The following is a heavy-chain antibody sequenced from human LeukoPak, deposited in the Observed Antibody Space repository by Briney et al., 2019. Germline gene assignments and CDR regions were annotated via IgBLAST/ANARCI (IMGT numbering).Heavy chain of an antibody. CDR1: GGSISSGGYS. Sequence: SGTLSLTCAVSGGSISSGGYSWSWIRQPPGKGLEWIGYIYHSGSTYYNPSLKSRVTISVDRSKNQFSLKLSSVTAADTAVYYCARGPGLDVDTAMVTSYLDYWGQGTLVTVSS. CDR2: IYHSGST. CDR3: ARGPGLDVDTAMVTSYLDY. V-gene: IGHV4-30-2*01. J-gene: IGHJ4*02. D-gene: IGHD5-18*01.